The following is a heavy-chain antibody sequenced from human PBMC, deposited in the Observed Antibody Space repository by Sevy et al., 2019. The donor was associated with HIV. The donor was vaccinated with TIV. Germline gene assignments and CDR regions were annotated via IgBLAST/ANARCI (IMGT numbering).Heavy chain of an antibody. CDR3: ARVPGIAAAGGDYYYYMDV. V-gene: IGHV4-61*01. Sequence: SETLSLTCTVSGGSVSSGSYYWCWIRQPPGKGLEWIGYIYYSGSTNYNPSLKSRVTISVDTSKNQFSLKLSSVTAADTAVYYCARVPGIAAAGGDYYYYMDVWGKGTTVTVSS. CDR2: IYYSGST. D-gene: IGHD6-13*01. J-gene: IGHJ6*03. CDR1: GGSVSSGSYY.